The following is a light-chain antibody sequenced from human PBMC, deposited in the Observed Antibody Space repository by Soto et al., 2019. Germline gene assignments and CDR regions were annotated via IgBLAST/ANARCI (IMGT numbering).Light chain of an antibody. V-gene: IGKV1-16*02. CDR3: QQYNSYPRT. Sequence: DVQMTQSPSSLSASVGDRVTITCRASQGISNFLAWFQQKPGEAPKSLIYAASNLQSGVPSKFSGSGSGTDFTLTISRLQPEDFSTYYCQQYNSYPRTFGQWTKLEVK. CDR2: AAS. CDR1: QGISNF. J-gene: IGKJ1*01.